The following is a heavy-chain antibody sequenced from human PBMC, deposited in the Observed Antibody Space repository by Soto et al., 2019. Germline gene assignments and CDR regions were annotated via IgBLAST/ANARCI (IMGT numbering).Heavy chain of an antibody. CDR1: GYTFSTYY. J-gene: IGHJ5*02. Sequence: ASVKVSCKASGYTFSTYYMHWVRQAPGQGYEWMGIINPSGGSTTYAQKFQGRVTMTRDTSTTTVYMELSSLKSEDTAVYYCARQRGFNVDTAMVNWFDPWGQRTLVTVSS. D-gene: IGHD5-18*01. V-gene: IGHV1-46*01. CDR2: INPSGGST. CDR3: ARQRGFNVDTAMVNWFDP.